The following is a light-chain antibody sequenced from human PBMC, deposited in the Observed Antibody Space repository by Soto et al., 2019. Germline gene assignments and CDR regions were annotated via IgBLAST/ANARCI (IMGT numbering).Light chain of an antibody. J-gene: IGLJ2*01. CDR1: NSNMGRNY. Sequence: QSVLTQTPSASGTPGQRVTISCSGSNSNMGRNYVYWYQQVPGTAPKLIMYRNDVRPSGVPDRITGSKSGTSASLAISGLRSEDEADYYCAVWDSSLNGVAFGGGTKLTVL. CDR3: AVWDSSLNGVA. CDR2: RND. V-gene: IGLV1-47*01.